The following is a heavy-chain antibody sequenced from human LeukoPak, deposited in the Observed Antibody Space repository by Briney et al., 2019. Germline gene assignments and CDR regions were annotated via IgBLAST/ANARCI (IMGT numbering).Heavy chain of an antibody. CDR3: ARIFYDFWSGYYSDGDPQYYFDY. CDR2: ISSSSGTI. D-gene: IGHD3-3*01. CDR1: GFTFSSYS. J-gene: IGHJ4*02. V-gene: IGHV3-48*02. Sequence: PGGSLRLSCAASGFTFSSYSMNWVRQAPGKGLEWVSYISSSSGTIYYADSVKGRFTISRDNAKNSLYLQMNSLRDEDTAVYYCARIFYDFWSGYYSDGDPQYYFDYWGQGTLVTVSS.